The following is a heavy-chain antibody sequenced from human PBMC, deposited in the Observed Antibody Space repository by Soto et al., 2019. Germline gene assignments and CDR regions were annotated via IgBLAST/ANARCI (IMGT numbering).Heavy chain of an antibody. CDR1: GYSFTSYW. D-gene: IGHD1-26*01. Sequence: PAESMHISCKGSGYSFTSYWIGWVRQMPGKGLEWMGIIYPGDSDTRYSPSFQGQVTISADKSISTAYLQWSSLKASDTAMYYCARHDQTYLEVGSSFPTTRNNYICMDLLGQGITVTVSS. CDR3: ARHDQTYLEVGSSFPTTRNNYICMDL. CDR2: IYPGDSDT. J-gene: IGHJ6*02. V-gene: IGHV5-51*01.